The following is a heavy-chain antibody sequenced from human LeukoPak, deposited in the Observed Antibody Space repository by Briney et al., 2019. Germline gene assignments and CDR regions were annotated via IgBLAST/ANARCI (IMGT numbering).Heavy chain of an antibody. V-gene: IGHV3-23*01. D-gene: IGHD3-10*01. Sequence: GGSLRLSCVGSGFTFRSHAMSWVRQAPEKGLEFVSGIYENGGTTYYADSVKGRFTISRDNSKNTLYLQMNSLRAEDTAVYYCARGFHFDYWGQGTLVTVSS. CDR3: ARGFHFDY. J-gene: IGHJ4*02. CDR2: IYENGGTT. CDR1: GFTFRSHA.